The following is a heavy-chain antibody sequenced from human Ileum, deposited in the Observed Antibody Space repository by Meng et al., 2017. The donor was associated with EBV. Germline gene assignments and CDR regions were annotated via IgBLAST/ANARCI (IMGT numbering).Heavy chain of an antibody. V-gene: IGHV4-4*02. CDR3: ASFPPPGKQWLVTDY. CDR1: GGSISSSNW. J-gene: IGHJ4*02. CDR2: IYHSGST. Sequence: VQLKGFGPGLVKPSGTLYLTCAVSGGSISSSNWWSWVRQPPGKGLEWIGEIYHSGSTNYNPSLKSRVTISVDKSKNQFSLKLSSVTAADTAVYYCASFPPPGKQWLVTDYWGQGTLVTVSS. D-gene: IGHD6-19*01.